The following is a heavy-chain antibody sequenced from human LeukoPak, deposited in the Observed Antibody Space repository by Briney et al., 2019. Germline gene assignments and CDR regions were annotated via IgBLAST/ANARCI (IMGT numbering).Heavy chain of an antibody. CDR1: GGSISSYY. V-gene: IGHV4-59*01. D-gene: IGHD3-16*01. CDR3: ARERFGGDVFDI. Sequence: SETLSLTCTVSGGSISSYYWSWIRQPAGKGLEWIGYIYNSGDTNYNPSLKSRVTILLDTSKNQFSLRLSSVTAADTAVYFCARERFGGDVFDIWGQGTMVTVSS. J-gene: IGHJ3*02. CDR2: IYNSGDT.